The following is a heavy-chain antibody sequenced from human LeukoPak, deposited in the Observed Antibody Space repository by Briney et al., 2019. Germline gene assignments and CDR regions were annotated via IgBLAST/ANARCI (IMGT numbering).Heavy chain of an antibody. CDR1: GYIFTTYY. D-gene: IGHD5-18*01. CDR3: ARDGGTAGYSSGSDY. J-gene: IGHJ4*02. V-gene: IGHV1-46*01. CDR2: INPRGGST. Sequence: ASVKVSCQASGYIFTTYYMHWLRQAPGQGPEWMGIINPRGGSTDYAQKFQGRVTMTSDTSTSTVYMELRSLRSDDTAVYYCARDGGTAGYSSGSDYWGQGTLVTVSS.